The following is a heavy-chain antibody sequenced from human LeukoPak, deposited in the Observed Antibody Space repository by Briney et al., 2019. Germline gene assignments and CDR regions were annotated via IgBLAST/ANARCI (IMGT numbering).Heavy chain of an antibody. J-gene: IGHJ4*02. D-gene: IGHD1-26*01. CDR1: GGSISSGDYY. CDR3: ARDRSYSGSYYFDY. V-gene: IGHV4-30-4*08. Sequence: PSETLSLTCTVSGGSISSGDYYWSWIRQPPGKGLEWIGYIYYSGSTYYNPSLKSRVTISVDTSKNQFSLKLSSVTAADAAVYYCARDRSYSGSYYFDYWGQGTLVTVSS. CDR2: IYYSGST.